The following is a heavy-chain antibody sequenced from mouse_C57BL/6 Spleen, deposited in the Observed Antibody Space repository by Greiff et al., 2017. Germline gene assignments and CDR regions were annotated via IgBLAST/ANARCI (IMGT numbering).Heavy chain of an antibody. CDR3: ATGLDGSSYGFAY. D-gene: IGHD1-1*01. V-gene: IGHV14-1*01. Sequence: DVQLVESGAELVRPGASVKLSCTASGFNIKDYYMHWVKQRPEQGLEWIGRIDPEDGDTGYAPKFQGKATMTVDTSSNTAYLQLSSLTSEDTAVYYCATGLDGSSYGFAYWGQGTLVTVAA. CDR1: GFNIKDYY. CDR2: IDPEDGDT. J-gene: IGHJ3*01.